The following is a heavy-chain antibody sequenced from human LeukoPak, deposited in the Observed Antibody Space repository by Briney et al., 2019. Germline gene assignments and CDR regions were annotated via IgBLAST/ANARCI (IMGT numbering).Heavy chain of an antibody. CDR3: AKTYVLMTYYYGMDV. D-gene: IGHD2-8*01. CDR2: ISWNSGSI. Sequence: GGSLRLSCAASGFTFDDYAMHWVRQAPGKGLAWVSGISWNSGSIGYADSVKGRFTISRDNAKNSLYLQMNSLRAEDTALYYCAKTYVLMTYYYGMDVWGQGTTVTVSS. V-gene: IGHV3-9*01. J-gene: IGHJ6*02. CDR1: GFTFDDYA.